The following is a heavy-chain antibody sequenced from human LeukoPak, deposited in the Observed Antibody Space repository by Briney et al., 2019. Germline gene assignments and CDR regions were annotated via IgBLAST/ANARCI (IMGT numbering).Heavy chain of an antibody. CDR3: AKTIPYWYLDL. V-gene: IGHV3-23*01. CDR2: ISRSGGST. D-gene: IGHD5-24*01. J-gene: IGHJ2*01. Sequence: GGSLRLSCAASGFTFSSSEMTWVPQAPGMGLEWVTAISRSGGSTYADSVKGRFTISRDNSRNALYLQMNSLRAEDTAIYYCAKTIPYWYLDLWGRGTLVRVSS. CDR1: GFTFSSSE.